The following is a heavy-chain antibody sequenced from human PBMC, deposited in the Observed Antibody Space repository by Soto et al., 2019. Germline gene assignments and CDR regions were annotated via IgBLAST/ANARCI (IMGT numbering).Heavy chain of an antibody. CDR1: GFSLSTSGMC. CDR3: ARARAYSSSSFLDY. J-gene: IGHJ4*02. V-gene: IGHV2-70*01. CDR2: IDWDDDK. D-gene: IGHD6-6*01. Sequence: SGPTLVNPTQTLTLTCTFSGFSLSTSGMCVSWIRQPPGKALEWLALIDWDDDKYYSTSLKTRLTISKDTSKNQVVLTMTNMDPVDTATYYCARARAYSSSSFLDYWGQGTLVTVSS.